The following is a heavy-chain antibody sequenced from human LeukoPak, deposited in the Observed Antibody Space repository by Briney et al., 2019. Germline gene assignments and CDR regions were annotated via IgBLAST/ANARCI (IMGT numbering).Heavy chain of an antibody. CDR1: GFSFSSYE. CDR2: IGTTGDIT. J-gene: IGHJ4*02. V-gene: IGHV3-48*03. CDR3: ANGPTASGYFAYFDY. D-gene: IGHD3-22*01. Sequence: PGGSLRLSCAASGFSFSSYEMNWVRQAPGKGPEWLSYIGTTGDITYYADSVKGRFTISRDDSKNTLYLQMNSLRVEDTAFYYCANGPTASGYFAYFDYWGQGTPVTVSS.